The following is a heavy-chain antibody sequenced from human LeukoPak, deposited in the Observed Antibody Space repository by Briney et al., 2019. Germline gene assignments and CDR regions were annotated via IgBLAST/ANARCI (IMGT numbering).Heavy chain of an antibody. CDR2: IYISGST. Sequence: PSQTLSLTCTVSGGSISSGSYYWSWIRQPAGKGLEWIGRIYISGSTNYNPSLMSRVTMSVDTSKNQVSLRLNSVTAADTAVYYCARMKSGSFDCWGQGTLVTVSS. D-gene: IGHD1-26*01. J-gene: IGHJ4*02. V-gene: IGHV4-61*02. CDR3: ARMKSGSFDC. CDR1: GGSISSGSYY.